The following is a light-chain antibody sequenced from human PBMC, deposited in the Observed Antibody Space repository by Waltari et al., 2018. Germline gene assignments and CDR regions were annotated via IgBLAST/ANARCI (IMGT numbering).Light chain of an antibody. J-gene: IGLJ3*02. V-gene: IGLV2-14*01. CDR3: NSYTGSGSWV. CDR1: SRDVGFYNY. CDR2: DVS. Sequence: QSALTQPTSVSGSPGQSITISCTGTSRDVGFYNYVSWYQQYPGKVPQLLIYDVSDRPSRVSSRFSGSKSGNTASLTISGLQADDEADYYGNSYTGSGSWVFGGGTKLTVL.